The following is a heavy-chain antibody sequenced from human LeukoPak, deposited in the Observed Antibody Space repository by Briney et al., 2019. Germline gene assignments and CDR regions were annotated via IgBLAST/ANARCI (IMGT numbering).Heavy chain of an antibody. Sequence: ASVKVSCKASGYTFISYDINWVRQVTGQGLEWMGWMNPNSGNTGYAQKFQGRVTITRNTSISTAFMELSSLRAEDTAVYYCAKRGYCRGGTCFSHDAFDIWGQGTMVTVSS. CDR2: MNPNSGNT. V-gene: IGHV1-8*03. J-gene: IGHJ3*02. D-gene: IGHD2-15*01. CDR3: AKRGYCRGGTCFSHDAFDI. CDR1: GYTFISYD.